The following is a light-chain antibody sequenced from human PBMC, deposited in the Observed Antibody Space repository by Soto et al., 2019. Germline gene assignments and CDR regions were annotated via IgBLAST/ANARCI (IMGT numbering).Light chain of an antibody. CDR3: AVWDDSLSGYV. V-gene: IGLV1-47*01. CDR2: RNN. Sequence: QSVLTQPPSASGTPGQRVTISCSGSSSNIGSNFVYWYQQFPGTAPKLLIYRNNRRPSGVPDRLSGSKSGTSASLAISGLRSEDEADYYCAVWDDSLSGYVFGTGTKGTVL. J-gene: IGLJ1*01. CDR1: SSNIGSNF.